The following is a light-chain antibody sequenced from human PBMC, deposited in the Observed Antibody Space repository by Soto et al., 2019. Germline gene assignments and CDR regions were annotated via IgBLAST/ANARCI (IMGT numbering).Light chain of an antibody. CDR2: XXS. Sequence: DIVMTQSPLSLPVTPGEPASISCRSSQSLLHSNGYNYLDXYLQKQGXXXXXLXXXXSNRACGVHDRLSGSGSGTDFTLKISRVEAEDVGVYYCMQALQTPLTFGPGTKVEIK. V-gene: IGKV2-28*01. CDR1: QSLLHSNGYNY. CDR3: MQALQTPLT. J-gene: IGKJ3*01.